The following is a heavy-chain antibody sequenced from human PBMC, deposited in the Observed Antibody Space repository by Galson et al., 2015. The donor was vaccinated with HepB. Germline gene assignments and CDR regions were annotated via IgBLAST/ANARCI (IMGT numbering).Heavy chain of an antibody. D-gene: IGHD1-26*01. J-gene: IGHJ4*02. Sequence: SVKVSCKASGYTFTSYYMHWVRQAPGQGLEWMGIFNPSGGSTDYAQKFQGRVTMTRDTSTSTVYMELSSLRSEDTAVYYCVRDPSGTYKAWFYFDYWGQGTLVTVSS. CDR2: FNPSGGST. CDR3: VRDPSGTYKAWFYFDY. V-gene: IGHV1-46*01. CDR1: GYTFTSYY.